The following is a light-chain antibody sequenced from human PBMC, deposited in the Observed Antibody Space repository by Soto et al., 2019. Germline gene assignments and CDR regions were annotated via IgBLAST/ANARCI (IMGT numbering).Light chain of an antibody. CDR1: QSISSR. V-gene: IGKV1-5*01. CDR3: QHYKSYQGT. CDR2: DAS. J-gene: IGKJ1*01. Sequence: DIQMTQSPSTLSASVGDRVTITCRASQSISSRLAWYQQKPGKAPKLLIGDASSLESGVPSRFSGSASGTEFTLTISSLQPDDFATYYCQHYKSYQGTFGQGTKVEIK.